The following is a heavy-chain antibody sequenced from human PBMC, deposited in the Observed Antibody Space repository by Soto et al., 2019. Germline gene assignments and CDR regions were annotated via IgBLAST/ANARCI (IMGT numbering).Heavy chain of an antibody. V-gene: IGHV4-39*01. Sequence: LSLTCTVSGGSISSSSYYWGWIRQPPGKGLEWIGSIYYSGSTYYNPSLKSRVTISVDTSKNQFSLKLSSVTAADTAVYYCARRDYGDYANAFDIWGQGTMVTVSS. J-gene: IGHJ3*02. CDR1: GGSISSSSYY. CDR3: ARRDYGDYANAFDI. CDR2: IYYSGST. D-gene: IGHD4-17*01.